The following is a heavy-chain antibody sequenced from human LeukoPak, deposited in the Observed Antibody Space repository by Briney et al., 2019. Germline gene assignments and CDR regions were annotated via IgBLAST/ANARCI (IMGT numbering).Heavy chain of an antibody. CDR2: IYSGGST. CDR3: ARDLDNGSYHWFDP. J-gene: IGHJ5*02. V-gene: IGHV3-66*01. CDR1: GFTVSSNY. D-gene: IGHD1-26*01. Sequence: GGSLRLSCAVSGFTVSSNYMSWVRQAPGTGLEWVSVIYSGGSTDYADSVKGRFTISRDNSKNTLYLQMNSLRAEGTAIYYCARDLDNGSYHWFDPWGQGTLVTVSS.